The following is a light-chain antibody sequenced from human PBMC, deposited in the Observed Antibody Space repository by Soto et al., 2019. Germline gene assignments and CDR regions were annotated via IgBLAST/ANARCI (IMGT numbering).Light chain of an antibody. CDR2: DAS. CDR1: QSISSW. Sequence: DIQMTQSPSTLSASVGDRVIITCRASQSISSWLAWYQQKPGKAPKLLISDASNLESGVPSRFSGCGSGTEFTLTISSLQPDDFATYYCQQYNTHLFTFGPGTKVDIK. J-gene: IGKJ3*01. V-gene: IGKV1-5*01. CDR3: QQYNTHLFT.